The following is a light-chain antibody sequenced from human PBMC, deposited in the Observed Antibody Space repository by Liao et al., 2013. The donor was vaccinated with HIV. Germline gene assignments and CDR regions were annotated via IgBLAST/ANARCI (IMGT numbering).Light chain of an antibody. J-gene: IGLJ1*01. CDR1: NIGSKS. CDR2: YDS. Sequence: SYVLTQPPSVSVAPGKTARITCGGNNIGSKSVHWYQQKSGQAPVVVIYYDSDRPSGIPGRFSGSNSENTATLTISGTQPMDEADYYCQAWDSNTAYVFGTGTKVSVL. V-gene: IGLV3-21*01. CDR3: QAWDSNTAYV.